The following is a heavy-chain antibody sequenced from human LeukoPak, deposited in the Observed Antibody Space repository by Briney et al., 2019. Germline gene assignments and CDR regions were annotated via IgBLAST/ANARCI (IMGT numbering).Heavy chain of an antibody. CDR3: AKDSATSGWSGGFHF. Sequence: GGSLRLSCAASGFTFTNYDMTWVRQAPGKGLEWVSAISGSGTFTHYADSVKGRFTISRDNSKNTLYLQMNSLRAEDTAVYYCAKDSATSGWSGGFHFWGQGTLVTVSS. CDR2: ISGSGTFT. CDR1: GFTFTNYD. V-gene: IGHV3-23*01. D-gene: IGHD6-19*01. J-gene: IGHJ4*02.